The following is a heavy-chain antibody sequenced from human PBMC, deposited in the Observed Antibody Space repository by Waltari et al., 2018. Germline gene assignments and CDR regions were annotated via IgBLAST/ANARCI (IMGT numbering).Heavy chain of an antibody. CDR1: GGSFSGYY. CDR2: INHSGST. Sequence: QVQLQQWGAGLLKPSETLSLTCAVYGGSFSGYYWSWIRQPPGKGLEWIGEINHSGSTNYNPSLKSRVTISVDTSKNQFSLKLSSVTAADTAVYYCARGPPITGTTSGGWFDPWGQGTLVTVSS. V-gene: IGHV4-34*01. J-gene: IGHJ5*02. CDR3: ARGPPITGTTSGGWFDP. D-gene: IGHD1-20*01.